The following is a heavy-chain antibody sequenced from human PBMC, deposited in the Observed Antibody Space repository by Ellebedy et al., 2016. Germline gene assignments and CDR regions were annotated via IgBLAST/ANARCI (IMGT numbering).Heavy chain of an antibody. V-gene: IGHV3-53*01. CDR2: TSPGGDT. D-gene: IGHD5-18*01. CDR3: AESGYSYARGH. J-gene: IGHJ4*02. Sequence: GESLKISCAASGLTVSSVYISWFRQPPGRGPEWVSMTSPGGDTYYAISVRGRFTMSRDNSKNTLHLQMNSLTAEDTAVYFCAESGYSYARGHWGQGTLVTVS. CDR1: GLTVSSVY.